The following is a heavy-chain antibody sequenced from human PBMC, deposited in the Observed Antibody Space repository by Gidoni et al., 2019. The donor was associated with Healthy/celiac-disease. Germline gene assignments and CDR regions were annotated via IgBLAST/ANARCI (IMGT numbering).Heavy chain of an antibody. CDR3: ARQVGYCSGGSCYPDY. D-gene: IGHD2-15*01. Sequence: EVQLVQSGAEVKKPGESLKISCTGSGYSFTSYWIGWVRQMPGKGLEWMGIIYPGDSDTRYSPSFQGQVTISADKSISTAYLQWSSLKASDTAMYYCARQVGYCSGGSCYPDYWGQGTLVTVSS. J-gene: IGHJ4*02. CDR2: IYPGDSDT. CDR1: GYSFTSYW. V-gene: IGHV5-51*01.